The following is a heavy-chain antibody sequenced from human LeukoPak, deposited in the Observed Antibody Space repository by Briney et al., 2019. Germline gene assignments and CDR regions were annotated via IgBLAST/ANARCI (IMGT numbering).Heavy chain of an antibody. CDR2: IYTSGST. V-gene: IGHV4-4*07. J-gene: IGHJ4*02. D-gene: IGHD1-26*01. CDR1: GGSISNVY. Sequence: PSETLSLTCSVSGGSISNVYWSWIRQPAGKGLEWIGRIYTSGSTNYNPSLKSRVTMSVDTSKNQFSLKLSSVTAADTAVYYCARGCSGSYYVEDYFDYWGQGTLVTVSS. CDR3: ARGCSGSYYVEDYFDY.